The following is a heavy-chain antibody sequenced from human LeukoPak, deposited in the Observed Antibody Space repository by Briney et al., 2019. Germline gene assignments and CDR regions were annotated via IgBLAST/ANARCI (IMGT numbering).Heavy chain of an antibody. CDR1: GFIFNTYT. CDR3: AKGTERYREVSSFDY. J-gene: IGHJ4*02. CDR2: ISEGGGGT. V-gene: IGHV3-23*01. D-gene: IGHD3-10*01. Sequence: GGSLRLSCAASGFIFNTYTMNWVRQAPGKGLEWVSAISEGGGGTYYADFVKGRFTISRDNPKNTLYLQMNSLRAEDTAAYYCAKGTERYREVSSFDYWGQGTLVAVSS.